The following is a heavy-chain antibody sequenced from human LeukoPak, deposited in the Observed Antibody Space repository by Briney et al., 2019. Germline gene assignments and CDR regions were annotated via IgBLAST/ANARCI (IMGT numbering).Heavy chain of an antibody. Sequence: GGSLRLSCAASGFTFSDYYMSWIRQAPGKGLEWVSYISSSGSTIYYADSVKGRFTISRDNAKNSLYLQMNSLRAEDTAVYYCARDGDDYYASSGYSDYWGQGTLVTVSS. CDR2: ISSSGSTI. CDR3: ARDGDDYYASSGYSDY. CDR1: GFTFSDYY. J-gene: IGHJ4*02. D-gene: IGHD3-22*01. V-gene: IGHV3-11*01.